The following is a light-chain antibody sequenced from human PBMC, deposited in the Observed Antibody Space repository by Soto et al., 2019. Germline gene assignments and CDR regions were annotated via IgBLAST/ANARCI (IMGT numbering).Light chain of an antibody. Sequence: QSVLTQPPSASGSPGQSITISCTGSRDDVGGYNYVSWYQQHPGKAPKLIIYDVHKRPSGVPDRFSGSKSDNKASLTVSGLQTEDEADYYCNSYAGRNNFVFGTGTKLTVL. V-gene: IGLV2-8*01. CDR3: NSYAGRNNFV. CDR2: DVH. CDR1: RDDVGGYNY. J-gene: IGLJ1*01.